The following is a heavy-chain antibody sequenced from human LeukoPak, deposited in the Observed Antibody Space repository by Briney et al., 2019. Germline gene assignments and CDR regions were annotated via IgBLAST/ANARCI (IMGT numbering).Heavy chain of an antibody. Sequence: SETLSLTCAVYGGSFSGYYWSWIRQPPGKGLEWIGEINHSGSTNYNPSLKSRVTMSVDTSKNQFSLKLSSVTAADTAVYYCARAETDYGDYFDYWGQGTLVTVSS. J-gene: IGHJ4*02. CDR1: GGSFSGYY. D-gene: IGHD4-17*01. V-gene: IGHV4-34*01. CDR2: INHSGST. CDR3: ARAETDYGDYFDY.